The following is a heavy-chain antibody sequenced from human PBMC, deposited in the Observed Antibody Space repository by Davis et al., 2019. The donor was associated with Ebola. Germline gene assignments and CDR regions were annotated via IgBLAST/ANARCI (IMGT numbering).Heavy chain of an antibody. V-gene: IGHV1-69*13. CDR1: AGTFSSYA. CDR2: IIPIFGTA. D-gene: IGHD2/OR15-2a*01. J-gene: IGHJ4*02. Sequence: AASVKVSCKVSAGTFSSYALSWVRQAPGQGLEWMGGIIPIFGTANYAQKFQGRVTITADESTSTAYMELSSLRSEDTAVYYCARDGVTTHYWGQGTLVTVSS. CDR3: ARDGVTTHY.